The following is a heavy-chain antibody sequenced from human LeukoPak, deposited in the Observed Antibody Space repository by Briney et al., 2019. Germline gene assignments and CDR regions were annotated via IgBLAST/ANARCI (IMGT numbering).Heavy chain of an antibody. V-gene: IGHV4-30-2*02. D-gene: IGHD6-6*01. J-gene: IGHJ3*02. Sequence: KSSETLSLTCTVSGGSISSGGYYWSWIRQPPGKGLEWIGYIYHSGSTYYNPSLKSRVTISVDRSKNQFSLKLSSVTAADTAVYYCTRNGPYSSSSGRGAFDIWGQGTMVTVSS. CDR3: TRNGPYSSSSGRGAFDI. CDR1: GGSISSGGYY. CDR2: IYHSGST.